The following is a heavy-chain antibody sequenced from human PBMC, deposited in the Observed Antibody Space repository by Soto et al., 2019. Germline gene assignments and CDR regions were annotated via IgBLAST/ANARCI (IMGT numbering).Heavy chain of an antibody. CDR3: AKDSVVPAAMTYSSSWYHAY. CDR2: ISGSGGST. J-gene: IGHJ4*02. D-gene: IGHD2-2*01. Sequence: GGSLRLSCAASGFTFSSYAMSWVRQAPGKGLEWVSAISGSGGSTYYADSVKGRFTISRDNSMNTLYLQMNSLRAEDTAVYYCAKDSVVPAAMTYSSSWYHAYWGQGTLVTVSS. CDR1: GFTFSSYA. V-gene: IGHV3-23*01.